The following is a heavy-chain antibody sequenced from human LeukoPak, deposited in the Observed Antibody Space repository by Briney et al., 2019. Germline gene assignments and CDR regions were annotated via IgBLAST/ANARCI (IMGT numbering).Heavy chain of an antibody. J-gene: IGHJ4*02. D-gene: IGHD6-13*01. V-gene: IGHV3-15*01. Sequence: GGSLRLSCVASGFTFSNARMSWVRQAPGKGLEWVGRIKRNVESGSIDYTAQGRFTISRDDSRNTLYLQMNSLQTEDTAVYYCATNYGAVPGTTHQFDYWGRGTLVTVSS. CDR2: IKRNVESGSI. CDR3: ATNYGAVPGTTHQFDY. CDR1: GFTFSNAR.